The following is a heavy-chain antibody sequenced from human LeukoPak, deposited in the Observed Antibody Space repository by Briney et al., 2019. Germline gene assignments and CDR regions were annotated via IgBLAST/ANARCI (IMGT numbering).Heavy chain of an antibody. D-gene: IGHD3-22*01. J-gene: IGHJ4*02. CDR1: GYTFTSYG. Sequence: GASVKVSCKASGYTFTSYGISWVRQAPGQGREWMGWISAYNGNTNYAQKLQGRVTMTTDTSTSTAYMELRSLRSDDTAVYYCAREGHYYDSSGYYPDYWGQGTLVTVSS. V-gene: IGHV1-18*01. CDR3: AREGHYYDSSGYYPDY. CDR2: ISAYNGNT.